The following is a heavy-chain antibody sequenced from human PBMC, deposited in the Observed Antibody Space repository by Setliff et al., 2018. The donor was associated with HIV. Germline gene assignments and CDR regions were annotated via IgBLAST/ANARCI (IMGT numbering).Heavy chain of an antibody. V-gene: IGHV3-21*01. CDR2: ISIGSGAAI. Sequence: GGSLRLSCAASGFTFRNYSFNWVRQAPGRGLEWVSSISIGSGAAIYYAESVQGRFTVSRDNSKNSLYLQMNGLRVEDTAVYYCARDYLYYNLYNGSPVYGMDVWGQGTTITVSS. CDR1: GFTFRNYS. CDR3: ARDYLYYNLYNGSPVYGMDV. D-gene: IGHD3-3*01. J-gene: IGHJ6*02.